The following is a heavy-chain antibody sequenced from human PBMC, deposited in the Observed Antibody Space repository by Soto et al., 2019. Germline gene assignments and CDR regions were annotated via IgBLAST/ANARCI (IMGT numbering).Heavy chain of an antibody. CDR2: ISGSGGST. CDR3: AKDLKVVRARNFDY. D-gene: IGHD3-22*01. Sequence: EVQLLESGGGLVQPGGSLRLSCAVSGFTFSSYAMSWVRQAPGKGLEWVSAISGSGGSTYYADSVKGRFTISRDNFXNTLYLQMNRLRAEDTAVYYCAKDLKVVRARNFDYWGQGTLVTVSS. J-gene: IGHJ4*02. CDR1: GFTFSSYA. V-gene: IGHV3-23*01.